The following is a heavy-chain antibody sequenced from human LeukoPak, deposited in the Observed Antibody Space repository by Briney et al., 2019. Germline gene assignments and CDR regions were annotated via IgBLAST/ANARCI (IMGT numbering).Heavy chain of an antibody. CDR3: ARDRGVVVPAAACDY. CDR2: INHSGST. D-gene: IGHD2-2*01. V-gene: IGHV4-34*01. J-gene: IGHJ4*03. CDR1: GGSFSGYY. Sequence: SETLSLTCAVYGGSFSGYYWSWIRQPPGKGLEWIGEINHSGSTNYNPSLKSRVTISVDTSKNQFSLKLSSVTAADTAVYYCARDRGVVVPAAACDYWGQGTTVTVSS.